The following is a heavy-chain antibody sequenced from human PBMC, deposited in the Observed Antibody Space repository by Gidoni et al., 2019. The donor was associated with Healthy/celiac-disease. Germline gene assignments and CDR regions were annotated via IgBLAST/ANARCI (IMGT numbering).Heavy chain of an antibody. CDR1: GGSISSSSYY. Sequence: QLQLQESGPGLVKPSETLSLTCTVSGGSISSSSYYWGWIRQPPGKGLEWIGSIYYSGSTYYNPSLKSRVTISVDTSKNQFSLKLSSVTAADTAVYYCARFTTGTTYNYYYGMDVWGQGTTVTVSS. CDR3: ARFTTGTTYNYYYGMDV. CDR2: IYYSGST. J-gene: IGHJ6*02. V-gene: IGHV4-39*01. D-gene: IGHD1-1*01.